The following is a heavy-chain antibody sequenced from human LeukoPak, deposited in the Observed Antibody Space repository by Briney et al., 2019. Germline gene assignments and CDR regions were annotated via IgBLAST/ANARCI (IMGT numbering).Heavy chain of an antibody. CDR2: INAGNGNT. J-gene: IGHJ3*01. Sequence: ASVKVSCKASGYTFTSYAMHWVRQAPGQRLEWMGWINAGNGNTKYCRVTITRDTSASTAYMELSSLRPEDMAVYYCARERGIRDAFDFWGQGTMVTVSS. D-gene: IGHD1-14*01. CDR1: GYTFTSYA. CDR3: ARERGIRDAFDF. V-gene: IGHV1-3*03.